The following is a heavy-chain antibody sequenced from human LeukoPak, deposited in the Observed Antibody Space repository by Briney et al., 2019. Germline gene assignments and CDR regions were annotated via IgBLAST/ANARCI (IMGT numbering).Heavy chain of an antibody. D-gene: IGHD5-18*01. J-gene: IGHJ4*02. CDR2: ISGSGGST. Sequence: GGSLRLSCAASGVTFSSYGMSWVRQAPGKGLEWVSAISGSGGSTYYADSVKGRFTISRDNSKNTLYLQMDSLRAEDTAVYYCANSRTATGPDYWGQGTLVTVSS. V-gene: IGHV3-23*01. CDR3: ANSRTATGPDY. CDR1: GVTFSSYG.